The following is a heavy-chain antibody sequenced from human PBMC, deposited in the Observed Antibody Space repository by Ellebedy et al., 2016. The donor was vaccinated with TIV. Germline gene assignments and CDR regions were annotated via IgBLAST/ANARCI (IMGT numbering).Heavy chain of an antibody. Sequence: PGGSLRLSCAASGFTFSDYYISWIRQAPGKGLEWVSYISSSGSTIYYADSVKGRFTISRDNAKNSLYLQMNSLRAEDTAVYYCAKGRRMVYSTGGLDYWGQGTLVTVSS. J-gene: IGHJ4*02. CDR2: ISSSGSTI. CDR1: GFTFSDYY. V-gene: IGHV3-11*01. D-gene: IGHD2-8*01. CDR3: AKGRRMVYSTGGLDY.